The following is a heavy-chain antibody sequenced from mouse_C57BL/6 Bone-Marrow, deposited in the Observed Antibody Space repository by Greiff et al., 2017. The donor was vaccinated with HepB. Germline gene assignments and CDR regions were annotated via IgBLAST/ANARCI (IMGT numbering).Heavy chain of an antibody. Sequence: QVQLQQSGPELVKPGASVKISCKASGYAFSSSWMNWVKQRPGKGLEWIGRIYPGDGDTNYNGKFKGKATLTADKSSSTAYMQLRSLTSEDSAVYFCARGGKTWFAYWGQGTLVTVSA. CDR3: ARGGKTWFAY. J-gene: IGHJ3*01. V-gene: IGHV1-82*01. CDR2: IYPGDGDT. CDR1: GYAFSSSW.